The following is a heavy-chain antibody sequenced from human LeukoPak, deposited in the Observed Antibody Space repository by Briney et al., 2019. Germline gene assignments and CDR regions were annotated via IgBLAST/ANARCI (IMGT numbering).Heavy chain of an antibody. J-gene: IGHJ4*02. V-gene: IGHV1-69*01. Sequence: GASVKVSREASGGTFSSYAISWVRQAPGQGLEWMGGIIPIFGTANYAQKFQGRVTSTEDESTSTAYMELSSLRSEDTAVYYCARLSGSYPFDYWGQGTLVTVSS. CDR3: ARLSGSYPFDY. D-gene: IGHD1-26*01. CDR1: GGTFSSYA. CDR2: IIPIFGTA.